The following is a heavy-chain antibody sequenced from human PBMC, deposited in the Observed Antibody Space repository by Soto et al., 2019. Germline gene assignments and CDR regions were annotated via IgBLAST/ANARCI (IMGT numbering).Heavy chain of an antibody. D-gene: IGHD3-3*01. CDR3: AKDRVYDFWSGSKYFDY. J-gene: IGHJ4*02. CDR1: GFTFSSYA. V-gene: IGHV3-23*01. Sequence: GESLKISCAASGFTFSSYAMSWVRQAPGKGLEWVSAISGSGGSTYYADSVKGRFTISRDNSKNTLYLQMNSLRAEDTAVYYCAKDRVYDFWSGSKYFDYWGQGTLVTVSS. CDR2: ISGSGGST.